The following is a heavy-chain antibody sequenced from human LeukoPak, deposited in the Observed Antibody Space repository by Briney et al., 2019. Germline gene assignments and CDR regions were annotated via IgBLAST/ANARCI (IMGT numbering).Heavy chain of an antibody. D-gene: IGHD1-26*01. Sequence: PGGSLRLSCAASGFTFSSYGMHWVRQAPGKGLEWVAFIRYDGSTKYYADSVKGRFTISRDNSKNTLYLQMNSLRAEDTAVYYCAKELYSGSNHFDYWGQGTLVTVSS. J-gene: IGHJ4*02. CDR3: AKELYSGSNHFDY. CDR2: IRYDGSTK. CDR1: GFTFSSYG. V-gene: IGHV3-30*02.